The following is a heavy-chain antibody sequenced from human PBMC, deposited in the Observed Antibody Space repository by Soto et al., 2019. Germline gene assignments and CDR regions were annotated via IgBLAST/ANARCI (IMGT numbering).Heavy chain of an antibody. D-gene: IGHD3-9*01. CDR1: GGSISSYY. Sequence: SETLSLTCTVSGGSISSYYWSWIRQPPGKGLEWIGYIYYSGSTNYNPSLKSRVTISVDTSKNQFSLKLSSVTAADTAVYYCARAPRYFDILTGSYYFDYWGQGTLVTVSS. V-gene: IGHV4-59*08. CDR2: IYYSGST. CDR3: ARAPRYFDILTGSYYFDY. J-gene: IGHJ4*02.